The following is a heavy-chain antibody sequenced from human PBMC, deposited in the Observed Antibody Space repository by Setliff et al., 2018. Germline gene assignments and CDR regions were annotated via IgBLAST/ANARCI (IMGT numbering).Heavy chain of an antibody. V-gene: IGHV4-61*02. D-gene: IGHD2-8*02. CDR2: IYTSGST. Sequence: PSETLSLTCTVSGGSLSSGSYYWSWIRQPAGKGLEWIGRIYTSGSTNYNPSLKSRVAISVDPSKSQFSLRLRSVTAADTAVYYCARAIIDRDCAGGVCYRTHFDSWGQGTLVTVS. CDR3: ARAIIDRDCAGGVCYRTHFDS. CDR1: GGSLSSGSYY. J-gene: IGHJ4*02.